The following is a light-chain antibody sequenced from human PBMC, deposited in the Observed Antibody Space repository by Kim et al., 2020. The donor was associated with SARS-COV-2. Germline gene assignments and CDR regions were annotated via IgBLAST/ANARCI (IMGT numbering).Light chain of an antibody. CDR3: QQYGSSSRWT. Sequence: LGEGATRSCRARQGVSGIYLAWYQQKPGQSHRLLIYGASSRATGTPDRISGSGSGTDFTLTISILEPEDFAVYYCQQYGSSSRWTFGKGTKVDIK. CDR1: QGVSGIY. CDR2: GAS. J-gene: IGKJ1*01. V-gene: IGKV3-20*01.